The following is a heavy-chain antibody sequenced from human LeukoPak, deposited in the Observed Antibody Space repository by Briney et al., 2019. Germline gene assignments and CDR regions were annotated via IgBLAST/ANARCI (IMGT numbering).Heavy chain of an antibody. D-gene: IGHD3-22*01. Sequence: SETLSLTCTVSGGSISSSSYYWGWIRQPPGKGLEWIGSIYYSGSTYYNPSLKSRVTISVDTSKNQFSLKLSSVTAADTAVYYCARDPGRYYDSSGHDAFDIWGQGTMVTVSS. CDR2: IYYSGST. CDR1: GGSISSSSYY. J-gene: IGHJ3*02. CDR3: ARDPGRYYDSSGHDAFDI. V-gene: IGHV4-39*07.